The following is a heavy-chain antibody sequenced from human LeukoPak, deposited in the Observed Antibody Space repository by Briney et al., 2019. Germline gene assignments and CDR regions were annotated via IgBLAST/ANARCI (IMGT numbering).Heavy chain of an antibody. D-gene: IGHD3-3*01. V-gene: IGHV4-59*12. J-gene: IGHJ5*02. Sequence: SETLSLTCTVSGGSISSYYWSWIRQPPGKGLEWIGYIYYSGITNYNPSLKSRVTISVDTSKNQFSLKLSSVTAADTAVYYCARDRIFGVVPLSGFDPWGQGTLVTVSS. CDR2: IYYSGIT. CDR3: ARDRIFGVVPLSGFDP. CDR1: GGSISSYY.